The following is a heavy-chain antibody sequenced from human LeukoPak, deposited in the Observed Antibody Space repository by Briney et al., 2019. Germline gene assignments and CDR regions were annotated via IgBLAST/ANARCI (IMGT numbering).Heavy chain of an antibody. V-gene: IGHV1-46*01. D-gene: IGHD3-16*01. CDR2: INPSGGST. CDR1: GYTFTRYY. Sequence: GASVKVSCKASGYTFTRYYMHWVRQAPGQGLEWMGLINPSGGSTKYAQKFHGRVTMTRDTSTNTVYMELSSLRSEDTALYYCARDDDGGYGFDYWGQGTLVTVSS. J-gene: IGHJ4*02. CDR3: ARDDDGGYGFDY.